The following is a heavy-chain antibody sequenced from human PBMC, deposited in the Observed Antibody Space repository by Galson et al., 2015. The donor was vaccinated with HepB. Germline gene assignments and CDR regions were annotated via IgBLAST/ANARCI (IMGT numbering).Heavy chain of an antibody. D-gene: IGHD1-26*01. CDR3: QARSREWELLRPDY. CDR1: GFTFTSSA. Sequence: SVKVSCKASGFTFTSSAVQWVRQARGQRLEWIGWIVVGSGNTNYAQKFQERVTFTRDMSTSTAYMELSSLRSEDTAVYYCQARSREWELLRPDYWGQGTLVTVSS. CDR2: IVVGSGNT. J-gene: IGHJ4*02. V-gene: IGHV1-58*01.